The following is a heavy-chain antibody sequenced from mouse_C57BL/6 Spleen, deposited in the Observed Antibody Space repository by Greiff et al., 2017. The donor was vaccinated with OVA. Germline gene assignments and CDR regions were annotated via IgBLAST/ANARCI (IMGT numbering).Heavy chain of an antibody. CDR2: INPNNGGT. Sequence: VQLQQSGPELVKPGASVKMSCKASGYTFTDYNMHWVKQSHGKSLEWIGYINPNNGGTSYNQKFKGKATLTVNKSSSTAYMELRSLTSEDFACYYCAKCGTYYGYFDYWGQGTTLTVSS. CDR1: GYTFTDYN. V-gene: IGHV1-22*01. D-gene: IGHD1-1*01. J-gene: IGHJ2*01. CDR3: AKCGTYYGYFDY.